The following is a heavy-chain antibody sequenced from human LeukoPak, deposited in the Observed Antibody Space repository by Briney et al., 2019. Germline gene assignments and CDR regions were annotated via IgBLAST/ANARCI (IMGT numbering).Heavy chain of an antibody. CDR1: GGSISSYY. J-gene: IGHJ4*02. Sequence: SETLSLTCTVSGGSISSYYWSWIRQPPGKGLEWIGYIYYSGSTNYNPSLKSRVTISVDTSKNQFSLKLSSVTAADTAVYYCARGSTTVVYDYWGQGTLVTVSS. CDR2: IYYSGST. D-gene: IGHD4-23*01. CDR3: ARGSTTVVYDY. V-gene: IGHV4-59*01.